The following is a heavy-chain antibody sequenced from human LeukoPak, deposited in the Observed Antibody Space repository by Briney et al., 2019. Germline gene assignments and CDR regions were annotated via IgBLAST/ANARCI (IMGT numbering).Heavy chain of an antibody. CDR2: ISGSGGSI. D-gene: IGHD6-13*01. V-gene: IGHV3-23*01. CDR3: AEASIATAGILDY. Sequence: PGGSLRLSCAASGFTFSSHAMSWVRQAPGKGLEWVSAISGSGGSIYYADSVKGRFTISRDNSKNTLYLQMNGLRAEDTAVYYCAEASIATAGILDYWGQGTLATVSS. CDR1: GFTFSSHA. J-gene: IGHJ4*02.